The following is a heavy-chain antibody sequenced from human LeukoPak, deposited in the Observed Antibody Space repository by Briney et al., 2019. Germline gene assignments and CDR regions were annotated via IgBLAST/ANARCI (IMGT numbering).Heavy chain of an antibody. J-gene: IGHJ6*03. CDR3: TATRGVTRSYYYYYYMDV. CDR1: GFTFSNNG. V-gene: IGHV3-15*01. D-gene: IGHD3-10*01. CDR2: IRSKGDGGTT. Sequence: GGSLRLSCAASGFTFSNNGMNWVRQAPGKGLEWVSHIRSKGDGGTTDYAAPVKGRFTISRDDSKNTLYLQMNSLKTEDTAVYYCTATRGVTRSYYYYYYMDVWGKGTTVTISS.